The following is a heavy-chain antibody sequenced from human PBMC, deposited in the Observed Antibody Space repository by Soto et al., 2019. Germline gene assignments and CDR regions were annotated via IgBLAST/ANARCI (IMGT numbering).Heavy chain of an antibody. Sequence: DSVNVSCNASGYTFTSYCISWVRQAPGQGIEWMGWISAYNGNTNYAQKLQGRVTMTTDTSTSTAYMELRSLRSDDTAVYYCARGPSYYYDSSGYGGIVQWLTFDISGQGTMVTGS. CDR2: ISAYNGNT. CDR3: ARGPSYYYDSSGYGGIVQWLTFDI. V-gene: IGHV1-18*01. J-gene: IGHJ3*02. D-gene: IGHD3-22*01. CDR1: GYTFTSYC.